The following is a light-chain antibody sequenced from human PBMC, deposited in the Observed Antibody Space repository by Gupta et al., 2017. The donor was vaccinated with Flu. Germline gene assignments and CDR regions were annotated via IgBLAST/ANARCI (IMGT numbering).Light chain of an antibody. V-gene: IGLV2-8*01. Sequence: QSALTQPPSASGSPGPSVTLSCTGTTSDVGTYNYVPWYQQHPGKAPKRIMYEVTRRPSGVPDRFSGSRSGNKDSLTVSDLQTEDEADDDCASYAGVNNWVFGGGTKLT. CDR2: EVT. CDR1: TSDVGTYNY. CDR3: ASYAGVNNWV. J-gene: IGLJ3*02.